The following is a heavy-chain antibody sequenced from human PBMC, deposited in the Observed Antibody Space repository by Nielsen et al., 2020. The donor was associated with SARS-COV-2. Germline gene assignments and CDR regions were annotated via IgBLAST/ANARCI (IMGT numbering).Heavy chain of an antibody. CDR1: GFTFSSYW. Sequence: GESLKISCAASGFTFSSYWMHWVRQAPGKGLVWVSRINSDGSSTSYADSVKGRFTISRDNSKNTLYLQMNSLRAEDTAVYYCAREVWGELLDGSYYFDYWGQGTLVTVSS. V-gene: IGHV3-74*01. D-gene: IGHD1-26*01. CDR2: INSDGSST. CDR3: AREVWGELLDGSYYFDY. J-gene: IGHJ4*02.